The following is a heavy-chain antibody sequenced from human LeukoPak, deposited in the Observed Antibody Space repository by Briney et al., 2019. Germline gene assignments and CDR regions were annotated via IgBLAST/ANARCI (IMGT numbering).Heavy chain of an antibody. V-gene: IGHV3-23*01. CDR3: TKEGDTSVGNYFDY. J-gene: IGHJ4*02. Sequence: GGSLRLSCAASGFTFSSYAMNWVRQAPGKGLEWVSAISGSVVTAYYADSVQGRFTISRDNSKNTLYLQMNSLRAEDTAVYYCTKEGDTSVGNYFDYWGQGTLVTVSS. D-gene: IGHD3-22*01. CDR2: ISGSVVTA. CDR1: GFTFSSYA.